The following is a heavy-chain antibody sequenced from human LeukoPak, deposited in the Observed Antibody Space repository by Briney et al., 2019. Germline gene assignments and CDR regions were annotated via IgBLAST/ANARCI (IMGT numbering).Heavy chain of an antibody. D-gene: IGHD4-17*01. Sequence: ASVKVSCKASGYTFTTYGVSWVRQAPGQGLEWMGWISGYDGNTNYAQKPRGRVTMTTDTSTSTAYMDLRSLRSDDTALYYCARTVTTSSYYFDYWGQGTLVTVSS. V-gene: IGHV1-18*01. CDR2: ISGYDGNT. CDR3: ARTVTTSSYYFDY. CDR1: GYTFTTYG. J-gene: IGHJ4*02.